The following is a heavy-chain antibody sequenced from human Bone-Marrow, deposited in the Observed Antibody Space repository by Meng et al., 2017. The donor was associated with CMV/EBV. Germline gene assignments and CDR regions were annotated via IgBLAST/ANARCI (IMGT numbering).Heavy chain of an antibody. V-gene: IGHV1-24*01. CDR2: FDPEDGET. D-gene: IGHD3-16*01. CDR1: GYTLTELS. Sequence: QVQMVQFGAGVKEPGASVKFSCKVAGYTLTELSMHWVRQAPGKGLEWMGGFDPEDGETIYAQKFQGRVTMTEDTSTDTAYMELSSLRSEDTAVYYCATDLRGSSFDYWGQGTLVTVSS. J-gene: IGHJ4*02. CDR3: ATDLRGSSFDY.